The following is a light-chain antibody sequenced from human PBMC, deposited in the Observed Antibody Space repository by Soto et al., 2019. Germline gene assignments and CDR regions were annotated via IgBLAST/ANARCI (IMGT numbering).Light chain of an antibody. V-gene: IGKV1-5*03. Sequence: DIQMTQSPSTVSASVGDRVTITCRASQSISTLLAWYQQKPGKAPNLLTYKASSLDSGVPSRFSGSGSGTEFTLTITSLQPDDYATYFCQQYDSDPWTFGQGTKVDI. CDR2: KAS. CDR1: QSISTL. J-gene: IGKJ1*01. CDR3: QQYDSDPWT.